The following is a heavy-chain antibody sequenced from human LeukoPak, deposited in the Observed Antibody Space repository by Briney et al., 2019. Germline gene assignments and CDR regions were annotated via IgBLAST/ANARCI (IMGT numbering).Heavy chain of an antibody. D-gene: IGHD3-16*01. V-gene: IGHV1-8*01. Sequence: ASVKVSCKASGYTFTSYDINWVRQATGQGLEWMGWMKPNSGNTGYAQKFQGRVTMTRNTSISTAYMELSSLRSEDTAVYYCARGDGIMTPFDPWGQGTLVTVSS. CDR1: GYTFTSYD. CDR2: MKPNSGNT. J-gene: IGHJ5*02. CDR3: ARGDGIMTPFDP.